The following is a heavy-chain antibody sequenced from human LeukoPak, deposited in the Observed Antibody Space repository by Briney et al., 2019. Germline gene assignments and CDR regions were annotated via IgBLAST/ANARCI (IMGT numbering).Heavy chain of an antibody. J-gene: IGHJ4*02. CDR3: ARDRGYSYGTFDY. CDR2: ISSSGGSA. Sequence: GGSLRLSCAASGFTFSNYAMNWVRQAPGKGLEWVSTISSSGGSAFYADSLKGRFTISRDNSKNTLYLQMNSLRAEDTAVYYCARDRGYSYGTFDYWGQGTLVTVSS. CDR1: GFTFSNYA. V-gene: IGHV3-23*01. D-gene: IGHD5-18*01.